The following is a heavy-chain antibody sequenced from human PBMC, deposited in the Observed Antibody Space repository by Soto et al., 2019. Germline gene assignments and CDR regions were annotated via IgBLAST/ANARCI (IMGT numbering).Heavy chain of an antibody. CDR2: IYASGST. J-gene: IGHJ5*02. CDR3: ARDLYGFDP. Sequence: QVQLQESGPRVVKPWETLSLTCTVSGGSISTYYWSWIRQSAGKGLEWIGRIYASGSTDYNPPLKRRVTMSLDTSKSQSSLKLSSVTAAETAVYYCARDLYGFDPWGQGTLVTVSS. CDR1: GGSISTYY. V-gene: IGHV4-4*07. D-gene: IGHD3-16*01.